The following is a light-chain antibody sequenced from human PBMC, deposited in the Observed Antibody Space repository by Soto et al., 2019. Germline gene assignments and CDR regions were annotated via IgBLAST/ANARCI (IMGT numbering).Light chain of an antibody. CDR3: QHYGGMWT. J-gene: IGKJ1*01. CDR1: QTISRW. V-gene: IGKV1-5*01. CDR2: DAS. Sequence: IQMTQSPSTLSASVGDRVTITCRASQTISRWLAWYQQKPGKAPKLLIYDASSLESGVPPRFSGSGSGTEFTLTISSLQPDDFASYCCQHYGGMWTFGQGTKVDIK.